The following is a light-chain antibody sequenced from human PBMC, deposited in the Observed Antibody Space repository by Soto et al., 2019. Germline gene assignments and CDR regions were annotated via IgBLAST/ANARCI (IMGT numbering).Light chain of an antibody. CDR1: QRVSSSY. CDR3: QHTTT. Sequence: EIVLTQSPGTLSLSPGERATLSCRASQRVSSSYLAWYQQKPGQAPRLIIYGASSRATGIPDRFSGSGSGTDFTLTISRLAPEDLAVYYCQHTTTFGQGTKVEIK. V-gene: IGKV3-20*01. J-gene: IGKJ1*01. CDR2: GAS.